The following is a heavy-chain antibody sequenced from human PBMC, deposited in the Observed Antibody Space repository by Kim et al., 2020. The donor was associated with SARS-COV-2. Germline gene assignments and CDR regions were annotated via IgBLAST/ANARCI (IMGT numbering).Heavy chain of an antibody. CDR3: ARLRSTLVPFDP. D-gene: IGHD2-2*01. Sequence: YTPSFQGHVTISADKSINTAYLQWSSLKASDTAMYYCARLRSTLVPFDPWGQGTLVTVSS. J-gene: IGHJ5*02. V-gene: IGHV5-10-1*01.